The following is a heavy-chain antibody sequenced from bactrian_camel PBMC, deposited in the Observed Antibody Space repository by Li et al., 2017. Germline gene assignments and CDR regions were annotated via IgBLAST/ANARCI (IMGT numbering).Heavy chain of an antibody. D-gene: IGHD2*01. Sequence: HVQLVESGGASVQAGGSLRLSCVASGDTIGRYCMGWFRQIPDKEREGVAGIESDGSTSYADSVKGRFTVSLDNAKNTLYLQMDSVNSGDGAMYYCAARSQLGVVPPLVETSYDRWGQGTQVTVS. CDR1: GDTIGRYC. V-gene: IGHV3S55*01. J-gene: IGHJ4*01. CDR2: IESDGST. CDR3: AARSQLGVVPPLVETSYDR.